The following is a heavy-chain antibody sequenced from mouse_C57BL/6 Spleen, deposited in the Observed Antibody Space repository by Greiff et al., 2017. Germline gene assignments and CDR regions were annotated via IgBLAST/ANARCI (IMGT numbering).Heavy chain of an antibody. J-gene: IGHJ2*01. CDR2: IYPGDGDT. V-gene: IGHV1-80*01. CDR1: GSAFGCSG. CDR3: AREERYFDY. Sequence: VKLQESGAERVKPGASVKISCKASGSAFGCSGLNWVKQRPGKGLEWIGQIYPGDGDTNYNGKFKGRATLTADKSSSTAYMQLSRLTSEDSAVYFCAREERYFDYWGQGTTLTVSS.